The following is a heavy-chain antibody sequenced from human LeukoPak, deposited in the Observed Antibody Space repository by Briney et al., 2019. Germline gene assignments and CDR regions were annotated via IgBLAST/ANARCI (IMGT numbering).Heavy chain of an antibody. Sequence: PGGSLRLSCEASGFSFSGFAMGWVRQAPGKGLEWVSNISGGGGSIYYADSVKGRFTISRDNSKNTLYLQLNSLRAEDTAVYYCAKRGMDNWFDPWGQGTPVTVAS. D-gene: IGHD3-16*01. CDR2: ISGGGGSI. CDR3: AKRGMDNWFDP. V-gene: IGHV3-23*01. J-gene: IGHJ5*02. CDR1: GFSFSGFA.